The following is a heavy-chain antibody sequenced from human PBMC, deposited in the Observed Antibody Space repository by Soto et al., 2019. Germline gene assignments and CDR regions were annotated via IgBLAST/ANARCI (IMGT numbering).Heavy chain of an antibody. CDR1: GFTVSNNY. CDR2: IYSHGDT. J-gene: IGHJ4*02. CDR3: ARKTDSGGQGSF. Sequence: EVRLVETGGDLIQPGGSLRLSCAVSGFTVSNNYMYWVRQPPGKGLEWVSLIYSHGDTRYADSVRGRFTVSRDNSKNTLYLQMNSLRSEDTAVYYCARKTDSGGQGSFWGQGTLVTVSS. V-gene: IGHV3-53*05. D-gene: IGHD2-15*01.